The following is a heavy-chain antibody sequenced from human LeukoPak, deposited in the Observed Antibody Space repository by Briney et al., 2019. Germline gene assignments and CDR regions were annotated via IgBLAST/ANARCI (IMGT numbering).Heavy chain of an antibody. CDR2: IYPGDSDT. J-gene: IGHJ6*03. Sequence: GESLKISCKGSGYSFTSYWIGWVRQMPGKGLEWMGIIYPGDSDTRYSPSFQGQATISADKSISTAYLQWSSLKASDTAMYYCARRGGSGWYGYYYYYMDVWGIGTTVTVSS. D-gene: IGHD6-19*01. CDR3: ARRGGSGWYGYYYYYMDV. CDR1: GYSFTSYW. V-gene: IGHV5-51*01.